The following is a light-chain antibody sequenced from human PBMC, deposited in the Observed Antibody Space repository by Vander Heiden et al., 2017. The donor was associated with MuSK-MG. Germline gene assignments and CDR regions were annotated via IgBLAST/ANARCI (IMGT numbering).Light chain of an antibody. CDR3: QSYDTSLSGRVV. CDR1: SSNIGAGYG. V-gene: IGLV1-40*01. CDR2: DNN. J-gene: IGLJ2*01. Sequence: QSVLTQPPSVSGAPGQRVTISCTGSSSNIGAGYGVHWYQQLPGTTPKLLIYDNNNRHSGGPDRISGSKAGTSASLAITGLQAEDEADYYCQSYDTSLSGRVVFGGGTKLTVL.